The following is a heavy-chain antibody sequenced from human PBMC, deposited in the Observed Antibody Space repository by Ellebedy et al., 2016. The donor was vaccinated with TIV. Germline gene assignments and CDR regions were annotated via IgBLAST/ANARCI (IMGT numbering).Heavy chain of an antibody. Sequence: GESLKISCAASGFTLSSYSMNWVRQAPGKGLEWVSSITSSSSYIYYADSVKGRFTISRDNAKNTLYLQMNSLRAEDTAVYYCGNSGYVGSYIDSWGQGTLVTVAS. D-gene: IGHD5-12*01. J-gene: IGHJ4*02. V-gene: IGHV3-21*01. CDR1: GFTLSSYS. CDR3: GNSGYVGSYIDS. CDR2: ITSSSSYI.